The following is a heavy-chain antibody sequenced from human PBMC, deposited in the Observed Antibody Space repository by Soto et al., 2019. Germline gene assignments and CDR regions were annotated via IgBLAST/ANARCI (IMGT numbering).Heavy chain of an antibody. V-gene: IGHV1-69*06. CDR2: TIPVFNTA. CDR1: GGTFNRYA. CDR3: ARGVYGSGNYYTGPSAFDI. D-gene: IGHD3-10*01. Sequence: QVQLVQSGAEVKKPGSSVKVSCKASGGTFNRYAISWVRQAPGQGLEWMGGTIPVFNTAKYAQKFQGRVTVTADKFTNIAYMELSSLRSEDTAFYFCARGVYGSGNYYTGPSAFDIWGQGTMVIVSS. J-gene: IGHJ3*02.